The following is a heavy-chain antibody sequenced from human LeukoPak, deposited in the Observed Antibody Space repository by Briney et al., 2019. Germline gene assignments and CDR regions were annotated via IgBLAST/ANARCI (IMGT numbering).Heavy chain of an antibody. V-gene: IGHV4-4*09. J-gene: IGHJ4*02. D-gene: IGHD7-27*01. Sequence: SETLSLTCTVSGGSISSYYWSWIRQPPGKGLEWIGYTYTSGSTNYNPSLKSRVTISVDTSKNQFSLKLSSVTTADTAVYYCARALGRYFDYWGQGTLVTVSS. CDR3: ARALGRYFDY. CDR1: GGSISSYY. CDR2: TYTSGST.